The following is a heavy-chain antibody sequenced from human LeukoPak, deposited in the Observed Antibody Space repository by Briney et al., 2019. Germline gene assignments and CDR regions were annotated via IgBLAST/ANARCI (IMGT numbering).Heavy chain of an antibody. Sequence: GGSLRLSCAASGFTFSDYNMNWVRQPPGKGLEWVSYISSSSRTIWYADSVKGRFTVSRDNAKNSLYLQMNSLRAEDTAVYYCARVRGGNWGQGTLVTVSS. V-gene: IGHV3-48*01. D-gene: IGHD3-16*01. CDR2: ISSSSRTI. CDR1: GFTFSDYN. J-gene: IGHJ4*02. CDR3: ARVRGGN.